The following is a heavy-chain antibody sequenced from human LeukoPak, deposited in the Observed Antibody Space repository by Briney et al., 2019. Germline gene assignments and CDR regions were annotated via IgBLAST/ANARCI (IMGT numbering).Heavy chain of an antibody. CDR2: IYTSVST. CDR1: GGSISSFY. Sequence: PSETLSLTCTVSGGSISSFYWSWIRQPAGKGLEWIGRIYTSVSTNYNTSLKSRFTMSVDTSKNKFSLKVSSVTAADTAVYYCARVIYASSGSYYYYYMDVWGKGTTVTVSS. J-gene: IGHJ6*03. V-gene: IGHV4-4*07. D-gene: IGHD3-22*01. CDR3: ARVIYASSGSYYYYYMDV.